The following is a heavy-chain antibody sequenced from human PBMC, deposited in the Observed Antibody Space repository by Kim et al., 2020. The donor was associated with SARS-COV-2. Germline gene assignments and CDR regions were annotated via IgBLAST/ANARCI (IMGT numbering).Heavy chain of an antibody. CDR3: ATSKYDSLIDTFDI. CDR1: GDILPEIS. D-gene: IGHD3-22*01. V-gene: IGHV1-24*01. Sequence: ASVRVSCKVSGDILPEISMHWVRQAPGKGLEWMGGFDAEEGGPVYAQQFQGRVTMTEDTATFTAHMDLNNLISEDTAVYYCATSKYDSLIDTFDIWGQGT. CDR2: FDAEEGGP. J-gene: IGHJ3*02.